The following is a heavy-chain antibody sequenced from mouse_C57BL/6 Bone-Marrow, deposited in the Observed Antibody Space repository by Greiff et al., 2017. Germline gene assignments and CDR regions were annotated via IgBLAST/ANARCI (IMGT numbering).Heavy chain of an antibody. V-gene: IGHV1-76*01. Sequence: QVQLQESGAELVRPGASVKLSCKASGYTFTDYYINWVKQRPGQGLEWIARIYPGSGNTYYNEKFKGKATLTAEKSSSTAYMQLSSLTSEDSAVYFCAEAYYSILWFAYWGQGTLVTVSA. D-gene: IGHD2-5*01. J-gene: IGHJ3*01. CDR3: AEAYYSILWFAY. CDR2: IYPGSGNT. CDR1: GYTFTDYY.